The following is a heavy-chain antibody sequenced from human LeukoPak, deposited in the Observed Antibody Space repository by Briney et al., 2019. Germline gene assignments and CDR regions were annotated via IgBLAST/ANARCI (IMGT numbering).Heavy chain of an antibody. Sequence: TGGSLRLSCATSGFTFSSFTMNWVRQAPGKGLEWVGRTRKKVNSYTTEYAASVKGRFTISRDDSKNSLYLQMNSLKTEDTAVYYCARSYGSGTYPFDYWGQGTLVTVSS. J-gene: IGHJ4*02. CDR1: GFTFSSFT. CDR3: ARSYGSGTYPFDY. D-gene: IGHD3-10*01. V-gene: IGHV3-72*01. CDR2: TRKKVNSYTT.